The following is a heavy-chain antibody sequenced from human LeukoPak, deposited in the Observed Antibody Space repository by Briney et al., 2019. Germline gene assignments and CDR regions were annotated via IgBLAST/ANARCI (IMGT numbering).Heavy chain of an antibody. CDR3: ASRKVEMATITNAFDI. CDR1: GFTFSSYS. V-gene: IGHV3-21*01. CDR2: ISSSSSYI. D-gene: IGHD5-24*01. J-gene: IGHJ3*02. Sequence: PGGSLRLSCAASGFTFSSYSMNWVRQALGKGLEWVSSISSSSSYIYYADSVKGRFTISRDNVKKSLYLKMTSLRAEDTAVYYCASRKVEMATITNAFDIWGQGTMVTVSS.